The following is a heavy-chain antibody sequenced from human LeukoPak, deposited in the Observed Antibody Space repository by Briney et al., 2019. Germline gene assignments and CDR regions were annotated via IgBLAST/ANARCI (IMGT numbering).Heavy chain of an antibody. V-gene: IGHV3-48*04. Sequence: GGSLRLSCAGSGFTFSRYWMSWVRQAPGKGLEWVSYISSSGSTIYYADSVKGRFTISRDNAKNSLYLQMNSLRAEDTAVYYCARTYSNYVFGYWGQGTLVTVSS. D-gene: IGHD4-11*01. CDR1: GFTFSRYW. CDR2: ISSSGSTI. J-gene: IGHJ4*02. CDR3: ARTYSNYVFGY.